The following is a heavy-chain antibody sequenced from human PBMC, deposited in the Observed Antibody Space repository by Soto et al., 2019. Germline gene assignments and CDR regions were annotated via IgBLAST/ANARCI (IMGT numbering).Heavy chain of an antibody. J-gene: IGHJ5*02. CDR2: IYYTGST. Sequence: SETLSLTCTVSGGSISSGSYYWGWIRQPPGKGLEYIGNIYYTGSTYYNPSLESRVTISVDTSKNQFSLKLSSVTAADTAVYYFVSLAYGFWRGWLAPRARRTLVIVSS. CDR3: VSLAYGFWRGWLAP. CDR1: GGSISSGSYY. V-gene: IGHV4-39*01. D-gene: IGHD3-3*01.